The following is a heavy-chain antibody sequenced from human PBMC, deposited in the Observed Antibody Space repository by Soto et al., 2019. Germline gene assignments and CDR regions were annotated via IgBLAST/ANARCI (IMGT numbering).Heavy chain of an antibody. J-gene: IGHJ4*02. CDR1: GGSISSSSYY. D-gene: IGHD6-6*01. V-gene: IGHV4-39*01. CDR2: IYYSGST. Sequence: QLQLQESGPGLVKPSETLSLTCTVSGGSISSSSYYWGWIRQPPGKGLEWIGSIYYSGSTYYNPSLKSRVTISVDTSKNQFSLKLSSVTAADTAVYYCARLEVAARHNFDYWGQGTLVTVSS. CDR3: ARLEVAARHNFDY.